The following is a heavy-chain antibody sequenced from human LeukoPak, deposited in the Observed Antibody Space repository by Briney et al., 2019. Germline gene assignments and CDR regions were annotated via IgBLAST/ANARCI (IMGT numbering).Heavy chain of an antibody. J-gene: IGHJ3*02. V-gene: IGHV1-18*01. CDR3: ARMYYYGSGSYYAFDI. D-gene: IGHD3-10*01. CDR2: ISAYNGNT. CDR1: GYTFTSYG. Sequence: ASVKVSCKASGYTFTSYGISWVRQAPGQGLEWMGWISAYNGNTNYAQKLQGRVTMATDTSTSTAYMELRSLRSDDTAVYYCARMYYYGSGSYYAFDIRGQGTMVTVSS.